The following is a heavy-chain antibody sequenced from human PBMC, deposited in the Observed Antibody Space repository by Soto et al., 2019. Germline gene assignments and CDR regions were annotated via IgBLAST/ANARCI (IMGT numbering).Heavy chain of an antibody. V-gene: IGHV3-23*01. D-gene: IGHD3-3*01. CDR2: ISGSDGKT. CDR1: GFSFGSYA. CDR3: ARWSYLDY. J-gene: IGHJ4*02. Sequence: ESGEGLVQPGGSLRLSCAASGFSFGSYALSWVRQAPGKGLEWVSTISGSDGKTFYADSVKGRFSISRDTSQSTLYLQMNSLRADDTAMYYCARWSYLDYWGQGTRVTVSS.